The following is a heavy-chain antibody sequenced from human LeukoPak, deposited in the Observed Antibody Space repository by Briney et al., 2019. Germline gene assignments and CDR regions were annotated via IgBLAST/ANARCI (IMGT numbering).Heavy chain of an antibody. CDR1: GFTFRSYG. J-gene: IGHJ4*02. CDR3: ASHDYYESSLGYYFGY. CDR2: ISGSGAGT. Sequence: GGTLRLSCAASGFTFRSYGMSWVRQAPGKGLEWVSGISGSGAGTYYTDSVKGRFTISRDNSKNTVYLQMNSLRAEDTAVYYCASHDYYESSLGYYFGYWGQGTLVTVSS. D-gene: IGHD3-22*01. V-gene: IGHV3-23*01.